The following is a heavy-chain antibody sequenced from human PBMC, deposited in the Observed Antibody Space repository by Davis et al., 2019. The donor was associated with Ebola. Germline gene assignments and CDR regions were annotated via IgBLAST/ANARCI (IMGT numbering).Heavy chain of an antibody. J-gene: IGHJ4*02. Sequence: GESLKISCAASGFTFSSYWMSWVRQAPGKGLEWVANIKQDGSEKYYVDSVKGRFTISRDNAKNSLFLQMNSLRAEDTAIYYCARDQSYKKFDYWGKGTLVTVSS. CDR3: ARDQSYKKFDY. V-gene: IGHV3-7*03. CDR1: GFTFSSYW. D-gene: IGHD3-10*01. CDR2: IKQDGSEK.